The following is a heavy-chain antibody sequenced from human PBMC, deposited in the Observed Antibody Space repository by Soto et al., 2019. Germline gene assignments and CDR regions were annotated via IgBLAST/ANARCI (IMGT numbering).Heavy chain of an antibody. D-gene: IGHD3-3*02. CDR2: ISGGGNDA. Sequence: EVQLLESGGGLVQPGGSLVLSCAASGFTFSSYAMSWVRQAPGKGLEWVSSISGGGNDAYYADSVKGQFTISRDNSKNTMYLQMNSLRADDTAVHYCARSLFLASTDTEPFDYWGQGTLVTVSS. V-gene: IGHV3-23*01. CDR3: ARSLFLASTDTEPFDY. J-gene: IGHJ4*02. CDR1: GFTFSSYA.